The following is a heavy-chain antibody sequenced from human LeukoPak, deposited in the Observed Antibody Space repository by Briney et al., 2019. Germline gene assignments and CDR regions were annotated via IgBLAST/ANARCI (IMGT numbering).Heavy chain of an antibody. D-gene: IGHD1-26*01. J-gene: IGHJ4*02. Sequence: SETLSLTCTVSGGSISSYYWSWIRQPAGKGLEWIGRIYTSGSTNCNPSLKSRVTMSVDTSKNQFSLKLSSVTAADTAVYYCARVGTSYPHVWYFDYWGQGTLVTVSS. CDR3: ARVGTSYPHVWYFDY. CDR1: GGSISSYY. CDR2: IYTSGST. V-gene: IGHV4-4*07.